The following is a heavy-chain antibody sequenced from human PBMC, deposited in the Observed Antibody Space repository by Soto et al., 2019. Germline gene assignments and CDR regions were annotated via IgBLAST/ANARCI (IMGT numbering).Heavy chain of an antibody. J-gene: IGHJ4*02. CDR2: IIPIFGSP. D-gene: IGHD1-1*01. CDR3: ARGTHQLAPTYFDS. Sequence: SVKVSCKTSGGTFSSAAFSWVRQAPGQGLDWMGGIIPIFGSPRYAQKFQGRVTITADDSTSAAYMELSSLRSEDTAVYYCARGTHQLAPTYFDSWGQGTLVTVSS. V-gene: IGHV1-69*13. CDR1: GGTFSSAA.